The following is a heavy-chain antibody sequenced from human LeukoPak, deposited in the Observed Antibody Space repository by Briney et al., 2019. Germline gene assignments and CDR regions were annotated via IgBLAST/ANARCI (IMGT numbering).Heavy chain of an antibody. CDR2: ISADNGNT. CDR1: GYTFTSYA. V-gene: IGHV1-18*01. D-gene: IGHD5-12*01. J-gene: IGHJ4*02. CDR3: ANSGYDLGYFDY. Sequence: ASVKVSCKASGYTFTSYAISWVRQAPGQGLEWMGWISADNGNTDYAQRFQGRVTMTTDTSTSTAYMELRSLRSDDTAVYYCANSGYDLGYFDYWGQGTLVTVSS.